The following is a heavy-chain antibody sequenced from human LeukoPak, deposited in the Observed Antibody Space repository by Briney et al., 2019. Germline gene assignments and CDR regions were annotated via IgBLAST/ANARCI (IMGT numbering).Heavy chain of an antibody. CDR3: ARHVHDDASRWWFSDY. CDR1: GGSISSSSYY. Sequence: TSETLSLTCTVSGGSISSSSYYWGWIRQPPGKGLEWIGSIYYSGSTYYNPSLKSRVTISVDTSKNQFSLKLSSVTAADTAVYYCARHVHDDASRWWFSDYWGQGTLVTVSS. J-gene: IGHJ4*02. D-gene: IGHD6-13*01. V-gene: IGHV4-39*01. CDR2: IYYSGST.